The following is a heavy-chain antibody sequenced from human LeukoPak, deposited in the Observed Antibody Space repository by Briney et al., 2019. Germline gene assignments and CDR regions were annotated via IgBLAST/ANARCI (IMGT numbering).Heavy chain of an antibody. Sequence: PSETLSLTCTASGGSISSYYWSWIRQPPGKGLEWIGYIYYSGSTNYNPSLKSRVTISVDTSKNQFSLKLSSVTAADTAVYYCARVSVIAAAGPFDYWGQGTLVTVSS. CDR3: ARVSVIAAAGPFDY. J-gene: IGHJ4*02. V-gene: IGHV4-59*01. D-gene: IGHD6-13*01. CDR1: GGSISSYY. CDR2: IYYSGST.